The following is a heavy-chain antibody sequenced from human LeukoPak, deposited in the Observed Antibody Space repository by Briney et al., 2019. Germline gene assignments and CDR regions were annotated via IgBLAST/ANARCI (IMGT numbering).Heavy chain of an antibody. CDR3: ARVSATVTTYSMDV. Sequence: SETLSLTCTVSGGSISSSSYYWGWIRQPPGKGLEWIGSIYYSGSTYYNPSLKSRVTISVDTSKNQFSLKLSSVTAADTAVYYCARVSATVTTYSMDVWGKGTTVTVSS. CDR1: GGSISSSSYY. V-gene: IGHV4-39*07. D-gene: IGHD4-17*01. CDR2: IYYSGST. J-gene: IGHJ6*03.